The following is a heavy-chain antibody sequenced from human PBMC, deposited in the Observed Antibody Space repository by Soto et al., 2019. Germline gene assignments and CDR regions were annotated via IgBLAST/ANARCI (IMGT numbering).Heavy chain of an antibody. CDR1: GYSFTSYW. J-gene: IGHJ6*02. CDR2: IYPGDSDT. V-gene: IGHV5-51*01. D-gene: IGHD3-10*01. CDR3: ARSSSPAVGSGYYGMDV. Sequence: PRESLKISCKGSGYSFTSYWIGWVRQMPGKGLEWMGIIYPGDSDTRYSPSFQGQVTISADKSISTAYLQWSSLKASDTAMYYCARSSSPAVGSGYYGMDVWGQGTTVTVSS.